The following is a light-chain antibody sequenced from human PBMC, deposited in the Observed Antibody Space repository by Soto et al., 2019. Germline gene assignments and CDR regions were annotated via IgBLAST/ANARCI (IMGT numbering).Light chain of an antibody. CDR1: QSVASY. CDR2: DAS. V-gene: IGKV3-20*01. CDR3: QQYGSSPPIT. Sequence: EIVLTQSPATLSLSPGEGATPSCRASQSVASYLAWYQQKPGQAPRLLIYDASSRATGIPDRFSGGGSGTDFTLTISRLEPEDFTVYYCQQYGSSPPITFGQGTRLEIK. J-gene: IGKJ5*01.